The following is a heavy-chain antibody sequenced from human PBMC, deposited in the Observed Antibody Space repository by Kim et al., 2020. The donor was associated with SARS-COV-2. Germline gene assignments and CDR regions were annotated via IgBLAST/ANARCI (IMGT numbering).Heavy chain of an antibody. CDR2: ISYDGSNK. CDR1: GFTFSSYG. V-gene: IGHV3-30*18. D-gene: IGHD3-10*01. CDR3: AKTLWFGELGFIDY. Sequence: GGSLRLSCAASGFTFSSYGMHWVHQAPGKGLEWVAVISYDGSNKYYADSVKGRFTISRDNSKNTLYLQMNSLRAEDTAVYYCAKTLWFGELGFIDYWGQGTLVTVSS. J-gene: IGHJ4*02.